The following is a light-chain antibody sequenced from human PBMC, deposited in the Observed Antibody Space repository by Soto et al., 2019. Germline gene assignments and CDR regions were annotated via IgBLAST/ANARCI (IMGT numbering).Light chain of an antibody. CDR1: QTVSSNY. V-gene: IGKV3-20*01. CDR3: QQYGSSPRT. Sequence: ELKLSPSTLSLSPREGATLSCWASQTVSSNYLAWYQQRPGQAPRLIIYGASSRATGIPDRFSGSGSGTDFTLTISRLEPEDFAVYYCQQYGSSPRTFGQGSKVAIK. J-gene: IGKJ1*01. CDR2: GAS.